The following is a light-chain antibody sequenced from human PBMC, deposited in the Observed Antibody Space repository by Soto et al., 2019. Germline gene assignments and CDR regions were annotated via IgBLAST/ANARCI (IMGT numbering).Light chain of an antibody. CDR1: SSDVGNYDY. V-gene: IGLV2-14*03. Sequence: QSALTQPASVSGSPGQSITISCTGTSSDVGNYDYVSWYQQYPGKAPNLMIYAVSRRHSGVSNRFSGSKSGNTASLTISGLQAEDEADYYCTSYTPSSTYVFGTGTKLTVL. CDR3: TSYTPSSTYV. J-gene: IGLJ1*01. CDR2: AVS.